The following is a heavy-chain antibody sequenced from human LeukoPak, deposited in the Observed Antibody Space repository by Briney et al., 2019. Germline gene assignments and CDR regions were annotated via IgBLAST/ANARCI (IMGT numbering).Heavy chain of an antibody. CDR1: GFTVSSNY. D-gene: IGHD6-13*01. V-gene: IGHV3-30-3*01. CDR3: ARDLRYSSSCLDY. CDR2: ISYDGSNK. Sequence: GGSLRLSCAASGFTVSSNYMSWVRQAPGKGLEWVAVISYDGSNKYYADSVKGRFTISRDNSKNTLYLQMNSLRAEDTAVYYCARDLRYSSSCLDYWGQGTLVTVSS. J-gene: IGHJ4*02.